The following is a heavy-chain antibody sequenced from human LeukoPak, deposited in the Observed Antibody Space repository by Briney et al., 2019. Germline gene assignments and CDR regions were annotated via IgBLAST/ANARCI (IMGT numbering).Heavy chain of an antibody. Sequence: SETLSLTCTVSGYSISSGYYWGWIRQPPGKGLEWIGSIYHSGSTYYNPSLKSRVTISVDTSKNQFSLKLSSVTAADTAVYYCARGLNPYYFGSGSYYFDYWGQGTLVTVSS. CDR3: ARGLNPYYFGSGSYYFDY. CDR2: IYHSGST. CDR1: GYSISSGYY. V-gene: IGHV4-38-2*02. J-gene: IGHJ4*02. D-gene: IGHD3-10*01.